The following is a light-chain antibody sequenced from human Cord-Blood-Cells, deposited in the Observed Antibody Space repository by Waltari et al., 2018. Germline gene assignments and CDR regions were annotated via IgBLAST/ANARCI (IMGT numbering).Light chain of an antibody. CDR2: KAS. CDR1: QSISSW. V-gene: IGKV1-5*03. J-gene: IGKJ1*01. Sequence: DIQMPQSPSTLLALVAGRVPITCRASQSISSWLAWNQQKPGKAPKLLIYKASSLESGVPARFGGSGSGTEFTLTISSLQPDDFATYYCQQYNSYATFGQGTKVEIK. CDR3: QQYNSYAT.